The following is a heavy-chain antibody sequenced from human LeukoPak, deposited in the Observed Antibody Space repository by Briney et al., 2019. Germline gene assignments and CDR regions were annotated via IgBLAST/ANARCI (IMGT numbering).Heavy chain of an antibody. Sequence: GSLRLSCAASGFTFSSYSMNWVRQAPGKGLEWVSSISSSSSYIYYADSVKGRFTISRDNAKNSLYLQMNSLRAEDTAVYYCARAYCSGGSCYSLGDYWGQGTLVTVSS. CDR1: GFTFSSYS. CDR3: ARAYCSGGSCYSLGDY. J-gene: IGHJ4*02. CDR2: ISSSSSYI. D-gene: IGHD2-15*01. V-gene: IGHV3-21*01.